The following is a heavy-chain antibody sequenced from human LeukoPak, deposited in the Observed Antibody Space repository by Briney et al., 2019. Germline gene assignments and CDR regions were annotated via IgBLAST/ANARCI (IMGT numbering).Heavy chain of an antibody. Sequence: GGSLRLSCAASGFTFSSYAMHWVRQAPGKGLEWVAVISYDGSNKYYADSVKGRFTISRDNSKNTLYLQVNSLRAEDTAVYYCARRNMTTGCLDYWGQGTLVTVSS. CDR3: ARRNMTTGCLDY. J-gene: IGHJ4*02. V-gene: IGHV3-30-3*01. D-gene: IGHD4-17*01. CDR1: GFTFSSYA. CDR2: ISYDGSNK.